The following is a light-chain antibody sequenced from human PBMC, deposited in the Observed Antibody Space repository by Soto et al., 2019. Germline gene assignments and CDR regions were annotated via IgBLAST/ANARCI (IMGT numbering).Light chain of an antibody. V-gene: IGKV3-15*01. CDR1: QSVSSN. CDR3: QQYQKWPLT. CDR2: GAS. Sequence: IVLTQSPGTLSLSPGERATLSCRASQSVSSNLAWYQHKPGQAPRLLIYGASIRATGVPARFSGSGSGTEFTLTISSLQSEDFAVYYCQQYQKWPLTFGGGTKAEIK. J-gene: IGKJ4*01.